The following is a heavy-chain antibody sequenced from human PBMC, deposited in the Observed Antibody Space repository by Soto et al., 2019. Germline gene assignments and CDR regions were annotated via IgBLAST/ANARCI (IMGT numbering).Heavy chain of an antibody. D-gene: IGHD3-16*01. CDR2: ISGSGGST. V-gene: IGHV3-23*01. Sequence: PGGSLRLSCAASGFTFSSYAMSWVRQATGKGLEWVSAISGSGGSTYYADSVKGRFTISRDNSKNTLYLQMNSLRAEDTAVYYCAKAHVGGGVYYYYYYMDVWGKGTTVTVSS. CDR3: AKAHVGGGVYYYYYYMDV. J-gene: IGHJ6*03. CDR1: GFTFSSYA.